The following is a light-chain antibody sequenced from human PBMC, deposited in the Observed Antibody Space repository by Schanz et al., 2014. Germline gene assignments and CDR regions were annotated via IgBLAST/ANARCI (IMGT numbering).Light chain of an antibody. V-gene: IGKV3-20*01. CDR2: DAS. J-gene: IGKJ5*01. CDR1: QSVSSN. CDR3: QQYGSSPLT. Sequence: EIVMTQFPATLSVSLGERATLSCRASQSVSSNLAWYQQKPGQPPRLLISDASNRATGVPDRFSGSGSGTDFTLTISRLEPEDSAVYYCQQYGSSPLTFGRGTRLEIK.